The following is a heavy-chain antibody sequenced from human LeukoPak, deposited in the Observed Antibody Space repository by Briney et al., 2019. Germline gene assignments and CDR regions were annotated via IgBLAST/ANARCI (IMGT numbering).Heavy chain of an antibody. J-gene: IGHJ3*02. Sequence: PSETLSLTCAVYGGSFSGYYWSWIRQPPGKGLEWIGEINQSGSTNYNPSLKSRVTISVDTSKNQFSLKLSSATAADTAVYYCARVGGNYDYVWGSFTDAFDIWGQGTMVTVSS. D-gene: IGHD3-16*01. CDR1: GGSFSGYY. CDR3: ARVGGNYDYVWGSFTDAFDI. CDR2: INQSGST. V-gene: IGHV4-34*01.